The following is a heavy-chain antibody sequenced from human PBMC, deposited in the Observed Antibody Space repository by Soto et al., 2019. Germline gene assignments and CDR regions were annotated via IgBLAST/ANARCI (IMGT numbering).Heavy chain of an antibody. D-gene: IGHD4-17*01. CDR1: GGSISSGGYY. V-gene: IGHV4-31*03. CDR3: ARSPHDPEPGDYGDYVGNFDY. CDR2: IYYSGST. J-gene: IGHJ4*02. Sequence: SETLSLTCTVSGGSISSGGYYWSWIRQHPGKGLEWIGYIYYSGSTYYNPSLKSRVTISVDTSKNQFSLKLSSVTAADTAVYYCARSPHDPEPGDYGDYVGNFDYWGQGTLVTV.